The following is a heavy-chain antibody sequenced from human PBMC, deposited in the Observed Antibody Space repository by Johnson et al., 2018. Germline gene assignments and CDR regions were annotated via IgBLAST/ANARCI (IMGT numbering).Heavy chain of an antibody. J-gene: IGHJ6*03. V-gene: IGHV3-73*01. CDR2: IRTEPKNYAT. D-gene: IGHD4-17*01. CDR3: IRPDDGDYDYYYYMDV. CDR1: GFTFSGSA. Sequence: VQLVESGGCLVQPGGSLKLSCAASGFTFSGSAMHWVRQASGKGLEWVGRIRTEPKNYATVYGASVKGRFTISRDDSKKSVYLKMNTLKTEDTAVYYCIRPDDGDYDYYYYMDVWGKGTTVTVSS.